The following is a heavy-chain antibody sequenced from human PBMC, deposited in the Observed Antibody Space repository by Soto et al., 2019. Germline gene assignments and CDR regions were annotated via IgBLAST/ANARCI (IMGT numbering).Heavy chain of an antibody. J-gene: IGHJ3*02. D-gene: IGHD6-6*01. CDR1: GYTLTELS. Sequence: ASLKVFSKVSGYTLTELSRHWVRQAPGKGLEWRGGFDPGDGETIYAQKFQGRVTMTEDTSTDTAYMELSSLRYEDTAVYYCTTMRPVASTAARRGTVGAFNIWGQGTMVTVSS. V-gene: IGHV1-24*01. CDR2: FDPGDGET. CDR3: TTMRPVASTAARRGTVGAFNI.